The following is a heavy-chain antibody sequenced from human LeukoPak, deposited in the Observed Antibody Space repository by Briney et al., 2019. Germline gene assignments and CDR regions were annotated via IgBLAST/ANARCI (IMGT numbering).Heavy chain of an antibody. CDR3: ARIITYYDFSCWFDP. D-gene: IGHD3-3*01. Sequence: SETLSLTCSASGGSISRSSYNWGWIRQPPGKGLEWIGSIYYSGRTYYNPSLKSRVTISVDTSKNQFSLKLSSVTAADTAVYYCARIITYYDFSCWFDPWGQGTLVTVSS. J-gene: IGHJ5*02. V-gene: IGHV4-39*01. CDR2: IYYSGRT. CDR1: GGSISRSSYN.